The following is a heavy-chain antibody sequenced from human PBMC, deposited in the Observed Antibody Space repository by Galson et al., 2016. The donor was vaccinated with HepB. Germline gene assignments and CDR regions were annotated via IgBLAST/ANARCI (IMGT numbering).Heavy chain of an antibody. CDR2: IFWDDDE. Sequence: PALVKPTQTLTLTCTFSGFSLNTRGVAVHWIRQPPRKALEWLAVIFWDDDERYSPSVKTGLTITKDTSKNQVILTMTNLDPVDTATYYCVREKRTPGGGWYQQPPDYWGQGILVTVSS. J-gene: IGHJ4*02. V-gene: IGHV2-5*02. CDR3: VREKRTPGGGWYQQPPDY. D-gene: IGHD6-19*01. CDR1: GFSLNTRGVA.